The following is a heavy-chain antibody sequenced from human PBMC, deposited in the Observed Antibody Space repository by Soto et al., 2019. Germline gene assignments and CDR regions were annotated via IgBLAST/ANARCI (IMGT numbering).Heavy chain of an antibody. J-gene: IGHJ4*02. V-gene: IGHV3-23*01. CDR2: VRGSGSLT. CDR1: GFTYSNYA. Sequence: EVQLLESGGGLVQPGGSLGLACAASGFTYSNYAMSWVRQPPGKGLDWVSAVRGSGSLTYYADSVKGRFTVSRDNSKNTLFLQMNSLRAEDTAIYYCVQDSIKGAYGYWGQGTPVIVSS. D-gene: IGHD3-16*01. CDR3: VQDSIKGAYGY.